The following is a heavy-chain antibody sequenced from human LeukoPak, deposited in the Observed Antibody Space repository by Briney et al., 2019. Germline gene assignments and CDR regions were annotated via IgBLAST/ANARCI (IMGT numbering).Heavy chain of an antibody. CDR2: IYYSGST. V-gene: IGHV4-39*07. CDR3: ARSPIQLWLRGNFDY. CDR1: GDSISTSNSY. D-gene: IGHD5-18*01. J-gene: IGHJ4*02. Sequence: SETLSLTCTVSGDSISTSNSYWGWIRQPPGKGLEWIGSIYYSGSTNYNPSLKSRVTISVDTSKNQFSLKLSSVTAADTAVYYCARSPIQLWLRGNFDYWGQGTLVTVSS.